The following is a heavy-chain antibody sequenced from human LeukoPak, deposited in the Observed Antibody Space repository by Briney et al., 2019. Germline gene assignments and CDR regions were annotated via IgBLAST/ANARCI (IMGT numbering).Heavy chain of an antibody. J-gene: IGHJ4*02. CDR2: ISAYNSAYNGNT. Sequence: GASVKVSCKASGYTFTGYYMHWVRQAPGQGLERMGWISAYNSAYNGNTHYAQKLQGRVTMTTDTPTNTGYMELRSLRSDHAAVYYCAREYGSGSYTGIDYWGQGTLVTVSS. D-gene: IGHD3-10*01. CDR3: AREYGSGSYTGIDY. V-gene: IGHV1-18*04. CDR1: GYTFTGYY.